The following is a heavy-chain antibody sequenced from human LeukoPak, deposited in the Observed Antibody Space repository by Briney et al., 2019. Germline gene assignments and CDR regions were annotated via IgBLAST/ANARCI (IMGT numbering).Heavy chain of an antibody. V-gene: IGHV3-74*01. CDR2: INSDGSSS. D-gene: IGHD3-22*01. Sequence: GGSLRLSCAASGFTFSSYWMHWVRQAPGKGLVWVSRINSDGSSSTYADSVKGRFTISRDNAKNTLYLQMNSLRAEDTAVYYCARDRSSSVYDSSGYYLSYFDYWGQGTLVTVSS. CDR3: ARDRSSSVYDSSGYYLSYFDY. J-gene: IGHJ4*02. CDR1: GFTFSSYW.